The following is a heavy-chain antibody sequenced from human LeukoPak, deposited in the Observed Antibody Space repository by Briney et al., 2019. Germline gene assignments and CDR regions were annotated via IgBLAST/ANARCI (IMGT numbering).Heavy chain of an antibody. J-gene: IGHJ6*04. CDR3: AAIPVFGVVLHQEPV. D-gene: IGHD3-3*01. V-gene: IGHV1-69*08. CDR1: GGTFSSYT. CDR2: FIPILGTA. Sequence: SVKVSCKASGGTFSSYTISWVRQAPGQGLEWMGVFIPILGTANSTQKFHDRLTITADISTNTAYMELSSLRSGDTAVYFCAAIPVFGVVLHQEPVWGKGTTVTVSS.